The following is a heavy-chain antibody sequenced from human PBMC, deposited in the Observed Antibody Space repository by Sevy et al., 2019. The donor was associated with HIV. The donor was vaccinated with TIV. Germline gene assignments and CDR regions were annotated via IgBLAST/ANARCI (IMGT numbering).Heavy chain of an antibody. V-gene: IGHV3-49*03. CDR3: TLCLATVDAQEYWIDY. CDR2: ISRNSCEPYGGTT. D-gene: IGHD4-17*01. Sequence: GGSLRLSCTSTGFTFGDYAMSWFRQAPGKGLEWVAFISRNSCEPYGGTTEYAATVKGRFTISRDDSKSGVHLQMNSLKTEDTDVYVCTLCLATVDAQEYWIDYWGQGTLVTVSS. J-gene: IGHJ4*02. CDR1: GFTFGDYA.